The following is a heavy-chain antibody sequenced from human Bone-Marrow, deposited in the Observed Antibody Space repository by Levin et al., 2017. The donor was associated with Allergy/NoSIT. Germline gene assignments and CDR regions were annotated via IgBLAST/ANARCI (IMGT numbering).Heavy chain of an antibody. V-gene: IGHV1-2*02. CDR2: INPMSGGT. D-gene: IGHD2-2*01. Sequence: GASVKVSCKASGHTFTGYYIHWVRQAPGQGLEWMGWINPMSGGTKYAQKFQGRVTMTRDTSITTAYMDLSSLRSDDTAIYYCATVCTSSNCYDMDVWGTGTTVTVSS. CDR1: GHTFTGYY. J-gene: IGHJ6*03. CDR3: ATVCTSSNCYDMDV.